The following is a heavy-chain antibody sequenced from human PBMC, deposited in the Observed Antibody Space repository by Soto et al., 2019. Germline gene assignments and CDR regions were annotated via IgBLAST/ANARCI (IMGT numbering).Heavy chain of an antibody. J-gene: IGHJ6*03. CDR3: ARPLDYDYGDHYYYCYYMDV. CDR2: ISGSGGST. D-gene: IGHD4-17*01. Sequence: EVQLLESGGGLVQPGGSLRLSCAASGFTFSSYVMSWVRQAPGKGLEWVSAISGSGGSTYYADSVKGRFTISRDNSKNSLYLQMNSLRAEDTAVYYCARPLDYDYGDHYYYCYYMDVWGKGTTVTVSS. V-gene: IGHV3-23*01. CDR1: GFTFSSYV.